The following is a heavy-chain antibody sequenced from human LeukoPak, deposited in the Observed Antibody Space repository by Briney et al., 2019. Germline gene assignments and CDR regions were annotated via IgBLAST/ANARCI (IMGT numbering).Heavy chain of an antibody. CDR2: IYYSGST. V-gene: IGHV4-39*07. CDR1: GGSISSSSYY. Sequence: SETLSLTCTVSGGSISSSSYYWGWIRQPPGKGLEWIGSIYYSGSTNYNPSLKSRVTISVDTSKNQFSLKLSSVTAADTAVYYCARLVSVHDYYYYGMDVWGQGTTVTVSS. CDR3: ARLVSVHDYYYYGMDV. J-gene: IGHJ6*02. D-gene: IGHD2-21*01.